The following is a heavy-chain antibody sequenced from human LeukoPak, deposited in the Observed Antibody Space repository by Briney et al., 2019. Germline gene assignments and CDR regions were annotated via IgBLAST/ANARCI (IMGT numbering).Heavy chain of an antibody. Sequence: GASVKVSCKASGGTFSSYAIGWVRQAPGQGLEWMGRIIPILGIANYAQKFQGRVTITADKSTSTAYMELSSLRSEDTAVYYCARGGAYRTYFDYWGQGSLVTVSS. D-gene: IGHD3-16*01. CDR3: ARGGAYRTYFDY. J-gene: IGHJ4*02. CDR1: GGTFSSYA. CDR2: IIPILGIA. V-gene: IGHV1-69*04.